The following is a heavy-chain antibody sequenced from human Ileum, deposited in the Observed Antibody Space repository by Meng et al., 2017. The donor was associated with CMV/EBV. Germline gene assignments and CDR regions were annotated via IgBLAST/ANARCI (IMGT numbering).Heavy chain of an antibody. CDR3: VTADHHAIKY. CDR2: INQYGST. J-gene: IGHJ4*02. D-gene: IGHD5-12*01. CDR1: GSFSPYT. Sequence: QGQIRRCGAGRLKPSETLSPTCSLGGSFSPYTWSWIRQAPGKGLEWIGEINQYGSTNFNPSVKSRVTISRDTSKNQFSLRLNSVTAADAAVYYCVTADHHAIKYWGQGTLVTVSS. V-gene: IGHV4-34*01.